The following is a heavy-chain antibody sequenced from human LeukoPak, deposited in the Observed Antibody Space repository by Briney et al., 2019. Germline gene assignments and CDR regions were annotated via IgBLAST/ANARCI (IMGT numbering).Heavy chain of an antibody. J-gene: IGHJ4*02. V-gene: IGHV4-39*01. Sequence: SETLSLTCTVSGGSISSSSYYWGWIRQPPGKGLEWIGSIYYSGSTYYNPSLKSRVTISVDTSKNQFSLKLSSVTAADTAVYYCARYYGSGTFFGYWGQGTLVTVSS. CDR3: ARYYGSGTFFGY. CDR1: GGSISSSSYY. D-gene: IGHD3-10*01. CDR2: IYYSGST.